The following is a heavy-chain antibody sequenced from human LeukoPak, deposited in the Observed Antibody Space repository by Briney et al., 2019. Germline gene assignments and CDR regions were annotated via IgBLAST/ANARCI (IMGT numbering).Heavy chain of an antibody. CDR1: GYTFTNYG. Sequence: ASVKVSCKASGYTFTNYGISWVRQAPGQGLEWMGWISGNNGNTYYAQNLQGRITMTTDTSTRTAYMELSRLRSDDTAVYYCASWGGYGDYDSDAFDIWGEGTMVTVSS. CDR3: ASWGGYGDYDSDAFDI. CDR2: ISGNNGNT. J-gene: IGHJ3*02. D-gene: IGHD4-17*01. V-gene: IGHV1-18*01.